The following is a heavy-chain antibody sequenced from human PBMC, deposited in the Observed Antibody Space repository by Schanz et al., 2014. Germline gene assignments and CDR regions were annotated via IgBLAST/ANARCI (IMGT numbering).Heavy chain of an antibody. V-gene: IGHV3-23*04. J-gene: IGHJ4*02. CDR2: ISDSGDTA. CDR1: GFTFSSYS. CDR3: AKDRSWDYDSSGYFDY. Sequence: EVQLVESGGGLIQPGGSLRLSCTASGFTFSSYSMNWVRQAPGKGLEWVSLISDSGDTAYYADPVKGRFTISRDNFKGALYLQMSSLRAEDTAVYYCAKDRSWDYDSSGYFDYWGQGTLVTVSS. D-gene: IGHD3-22*01.